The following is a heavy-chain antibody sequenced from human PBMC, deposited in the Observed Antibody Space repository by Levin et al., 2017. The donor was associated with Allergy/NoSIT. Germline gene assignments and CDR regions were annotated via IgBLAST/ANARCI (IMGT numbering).Heavy chain of an antibody. J-gene: IGHJ6*03. CDR3: ARLPNFSYYMDV. CDR2: IYHSGNA. V-gene: IGHV4-4*02. CDR1: GDSIDNGNW. Sequence: SETLSLTCAVSGDSIDNGNWWSWVRQPPGEGLEWIGEIYHSGNANYNPSLKSRLTISVDKSKDQFSLKLSSVTAADTAVYFCARLPNFSYYMDVWGKGTTVIVSS.